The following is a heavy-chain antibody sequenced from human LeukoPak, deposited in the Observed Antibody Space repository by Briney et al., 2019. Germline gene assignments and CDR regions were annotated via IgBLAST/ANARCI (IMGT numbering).Heavy chain of an antibody. CDR3: ARVMRGLLPELDY. CDR1: GYIFTSYW. J-gene: IGHJ4*02. V-gene: IGHV5-51*01. Sequence: GESLKISCKASGYIFTSYWVGWVRQTPGKGLEWMGFVFPGDSDTRYSPSFQGQVTISADKSISTAYLQWSSLKASDTAMYYCARVMRGLLPELDYWGQGTLVTVSS. D-gene: IGHD2-15*01. CDR2: VFPGDSDT.